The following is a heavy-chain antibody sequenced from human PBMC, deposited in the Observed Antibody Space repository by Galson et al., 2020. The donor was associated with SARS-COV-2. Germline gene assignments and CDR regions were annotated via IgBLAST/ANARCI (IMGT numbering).Heavy chain of an antibody. CDR1: GGSFSGYY. Sequence: SETLSLTCAVYGGSFSGYYWSWIRQPPGKGLEWIGEINHSGSTNYNPSLKSRVTISVDTSKNQFSLKLSSVTAADTAVYYCARALTEYDRSGYPSHGFDYWGQGTLVTVSS. V-gene: IGHV4-34*01. D-gene: IGHD3-22*01. CDR3: ARALTEYDRSGYPSHGFDY. J-gene: IGHJ4*02. CDR2: INHSGST.